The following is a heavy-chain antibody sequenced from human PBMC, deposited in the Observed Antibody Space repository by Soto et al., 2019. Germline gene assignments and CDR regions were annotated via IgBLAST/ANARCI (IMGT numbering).Heavy chain of an antibody. CDR2: IKQEGSEK. CDR1: GFTFSSYW. D-gene: IGHD4-4*01. Sequence: GGSLRLSCAASGFTFSSYWMSWVRQAPGKGLEWVANIKQEGSEKYYVDSGKGRFTISRDNAKNSLYLQMNSLRAEDTAVYCCAIARKLMTTPNYFDYWGQGTLVTVSS. CDR3: AIARKLMTTPNYFDY. J-gene: IGHJ4*02. V-gene: IGHV3-7*01.